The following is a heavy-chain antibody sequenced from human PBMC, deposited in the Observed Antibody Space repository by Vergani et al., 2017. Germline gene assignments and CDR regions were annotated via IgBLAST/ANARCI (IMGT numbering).Heavy chain of an antibody. V-gene: IGHV3-74*03. J-gene: IGHJ5*01. CDR3: VRTEYCTGIACNTRFVC. D-gene: IGHD2-8*02. CDR1: GFSFNTYW. Sequence: EVQLVESGGGSVQSGGSLRLSCVASGFSFNTYWMHWVRQVPGKGLMWVASIDEYGNRATYGDFETGRFTISRDNAKNTVFLQMNNLRADDAGVYYCVRTEYCTGIACNTRFVCWGQGALVTVSS. CDR2: IDEYGNRA.